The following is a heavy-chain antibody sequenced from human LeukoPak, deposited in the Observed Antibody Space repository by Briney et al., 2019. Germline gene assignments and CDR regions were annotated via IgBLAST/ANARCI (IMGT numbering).Heavy chain of an antibody. CDR2: ICGSGGST. J-gene: IGHJ4*02. V-gene: IGHV3-23*01. D-gene: IGHD5-18*01. Sequence: GGSVRLLCAASGFTFSSYAMSWVRQAPGKGLVWVSAICGSGGSTYYADSGKGRFTISRDNSKITLHLQMNSLRAEDTAVYYCAKGPHVDTAMPRPDFDYWGQGTLVTVSS. CDR3: AKGPHVDTAMPRPDFDY. CDR1: GFTFSSYA.